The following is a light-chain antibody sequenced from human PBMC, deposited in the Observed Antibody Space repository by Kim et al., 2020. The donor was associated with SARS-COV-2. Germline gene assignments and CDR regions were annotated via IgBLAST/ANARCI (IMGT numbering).Light chain of an antibody. CDR1: KLGDKY. V-gene: IGLV3-1*01. Sequence: VSPGQTASITCSGDKLGDKYACWYQQKPGRSPVLVIYQDSKRPSGIPERFSGSNSGNTATLTISGTQAMDEADYYCQAWDRTTVVFGGGTQLTVL. CDR2: QDS. CDR3: QAWDRTTVV. J-gene: IGLJ2*01.